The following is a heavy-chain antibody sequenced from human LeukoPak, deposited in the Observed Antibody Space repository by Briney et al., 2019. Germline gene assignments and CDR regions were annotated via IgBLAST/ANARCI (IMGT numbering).Heavy chain of an antibody. D-gene: IGHD2-21*01. CDR2: ISSSGSTI. CDR3: ARDPGGGARRAFDI. V-gene: IGHV3-48*04. CDR1: GFTFSSYG. J-gene: IGHJ3*02. Sequence: GGSLRLSCAASGFTFSSYGMHWVRQAPGKGLEWVSYISSSGSTIYYADSVKGRFTISRDNAKNSLYLQMNSLRAEDTAVYYCARDPGGGARRAFDIWGQGTMVTVSS.